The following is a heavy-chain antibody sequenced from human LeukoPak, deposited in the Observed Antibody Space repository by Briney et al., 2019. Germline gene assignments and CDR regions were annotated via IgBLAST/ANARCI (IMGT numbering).Heavy chain of an antibody. Sequence: PSQTLSLTCTVSGGSISSGGYYWSWIRQHPGKGLEWIGYIYYSGSTYYNPSLKSRVTISVDTSKNQFSLKLSSVTAADTAVYYCARQDIVVVVAATPNYFDYWGQGTLVTVSS. CDR3: ARQDIVVVVAATPNYFDY. D-gene: IGHD2-15*01. J-gene: IGHJ4*02. CDR1: GGSISSGGYY. V-gene: IGHV4-31*03. CDR2: IYYSGST.